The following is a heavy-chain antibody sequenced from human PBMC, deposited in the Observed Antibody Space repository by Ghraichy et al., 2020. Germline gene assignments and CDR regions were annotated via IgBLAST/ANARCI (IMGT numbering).Heavy chain of an antibody. J-gene: IGHJ4*02. V-gene: IGHV3-33*01. CDR2: IWYDGSNK. CDR3: ARETYFYDSSGSRLPAAFDY. CDR1: GFTFSSYG. Sequence: GGSLRLSCAASGFTFSSYGMHWVRQAPGKGLEWVAVIWYDGSNKYYADSVKGRFTISRDNSKNTLYLQMNSLRAEDTAVYYCARETYFYDSSGSRLPAAFDYWGQGTLVTVSS. D-gene: IGHD3-22*01.